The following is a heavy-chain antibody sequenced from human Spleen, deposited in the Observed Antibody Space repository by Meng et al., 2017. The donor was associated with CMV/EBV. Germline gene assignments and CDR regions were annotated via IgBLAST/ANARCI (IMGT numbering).Heavy chain of an antibody. J-gene: IGHJ5*02. CDR2: INPNSGGT. D-gene: IGHD2-2*01. Sequence: ASVKVSCKASGYTFTGYYMHWVRQAPGQGLEWMGWINPNSGGTNYAQKLQGRVTMTRDTSTSTAHRELSRRGLDDPASDFCARGGGGYCSSTSCYDWFDPWGQGTLVTVSS. CDR3: ARGGGGYCSSTSCYDWFDP. V-gene: IGHV1-2*02. CDR1: GYTFTGYY.